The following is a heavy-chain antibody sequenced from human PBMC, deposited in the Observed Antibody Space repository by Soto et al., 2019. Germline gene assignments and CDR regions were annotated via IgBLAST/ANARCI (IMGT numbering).Heavy chain of an antibody. CDR2: IYYRGNA. CDR3: AREGPYDSSGYYQRYYFDY. CDR1: GGSISGYY. D-gene: IGHD3-22*01. J-gene: IGHJ4*02. V-gene: IGHV4-59*01. Sequence: SETLCLTCTVAGGSISGYYWSWIRQPPGKGLEWIGYIYYRGNAYYNPSLQTRVTISLDKSRSQFSLKLSSVTAADTAVYYCAREGPYDSSGYYQRYYFDYWGQGTLVTVSS.